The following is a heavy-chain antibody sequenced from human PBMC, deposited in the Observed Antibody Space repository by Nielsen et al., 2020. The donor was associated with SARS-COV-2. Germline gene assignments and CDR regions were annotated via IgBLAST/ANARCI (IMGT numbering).Heavy chain of an antibody. CDR1: GFTFGSYG. V-gene: IGHV3-33*01. CDR2: IWYDGSEI. D-gene: IGHD6-25*01. CDR3: TRVPYSSGDFDF. Sequence: GGSLRLSCAASGFTFGSYGMHWVRQAPGKGLEWLAVIWYDGSEIYYADSVNGRFTISRDTSKNTLYLQMNSLRVEDTAVYYCTRVPYSSGDFDFWGQGTLVTVSS. J-gene: IGHJ4*02.